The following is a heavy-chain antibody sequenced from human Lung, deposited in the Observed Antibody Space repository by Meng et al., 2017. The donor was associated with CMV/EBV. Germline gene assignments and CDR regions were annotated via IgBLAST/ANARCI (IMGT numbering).Heavy chain of an antibody. CDR1: GGIFSSYA. V-gene: IGHV1-69*05. Sequence: SVXVPCKASGGIFSSYAISWVRQAPGQGLEWMGGIIPIFGTANYAQKFQGRVTITTDESTSTAYMELSSLRSEDTAVYYCATSIVAAGGAFDIWGQGTMVTVSS. J-gene: IGHJ3*02. D-gene: IGHD6-13*01. CDR3: ATSIVAAGGAFDI. CDR2: IIPIFGTA.